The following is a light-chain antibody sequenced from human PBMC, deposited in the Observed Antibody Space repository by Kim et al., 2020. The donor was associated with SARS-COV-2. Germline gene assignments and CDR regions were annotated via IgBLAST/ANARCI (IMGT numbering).Light chain of an antibody. J-gene: IGLJ3*02. CDR2: QDS. Sequence: VYVSPGQTASITCSGDKLGDKYACWYQQKPGQSPVLVIYQDSKRPSGIPERFSGSNAGNTATLTISGTQAMDEADYSCQAWDSTWVFGGGTQLTVL. V-gene: IGLV3-1*01. CDR1: KLGDKY. CDR3: QAWDSTWV.